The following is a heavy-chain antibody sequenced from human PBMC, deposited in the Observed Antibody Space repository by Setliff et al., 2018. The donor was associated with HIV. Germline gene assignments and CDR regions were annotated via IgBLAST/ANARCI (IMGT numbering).Heavy chain of an antibody. CDR1: GYTFTSYY. J-gene: IGHJ6*02. Sequence: ASVKVSCKASGYTFTSYYMHWVRQAPGQGLEWMGIINPSGGSTSYAQKFQGRVTMTRDTSTSTAYMELSSLRSEDTAVYYCARWGAPITGTLSIYFYYYYGMDVWGQGTTVTVSS. D-gene: IGHD1-7*01. CDR3: ARWGAPITGTLSIYFYYYYGMDV. V-gene: IGHV1-46*01. CDR2: INPSGGST.